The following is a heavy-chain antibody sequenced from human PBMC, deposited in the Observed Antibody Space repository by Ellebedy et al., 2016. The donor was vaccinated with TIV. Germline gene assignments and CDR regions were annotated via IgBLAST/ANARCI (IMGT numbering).Heavy chain of an antibody. CDR2: INPNSGDT. J-gene: IGHJ4*02. Sequence: AASVKVSCKTSGYTFTDYYIHWVRPAPGQGLEWMAWINPNSGDTNYAQKFQGRVTVTRDTSTSTAFLELSRLRSDDTAVYYCTRDLTNIVSGDYWGQGTLVTVSS. D-gene: IGHD5/OR15-5a*01. V-gene: IGHV1-2*02. CDR1: GYTFTDYY. CDR3: TRDLTNIVSGDY.